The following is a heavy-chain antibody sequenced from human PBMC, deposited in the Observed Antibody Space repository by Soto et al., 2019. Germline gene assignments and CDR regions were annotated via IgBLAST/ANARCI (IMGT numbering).Heavy chain of an antibody. V-gene: IGHV3-48*03. CDR1: GFTFTSYE. CDR2: TRSSGRSM. D-gene: IGHD3-22*01. CDR3: TRVRDSNDY. J-gene: IGHJ4*02. Sequence: GGSLRLPGVGSGFTFTSYEMNSVRQAPGKGLEWASNTRSSGRSMNSAGSVKGRFTICRDNSKNSLYLQMKSLRAEDTAVYYCTRVRDSNDYWGQGTMVTVSS.